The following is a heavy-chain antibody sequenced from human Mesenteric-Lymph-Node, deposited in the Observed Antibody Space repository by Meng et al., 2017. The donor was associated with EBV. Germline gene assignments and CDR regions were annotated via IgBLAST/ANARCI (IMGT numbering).Heavy chain of an antibody. V-gene: IGHV4-4*02. J-gene: IGHJ2*01. CDR3: ARGEIVRGEWYFDL. CDR1: GGSISSSNW. Sequence: DSGPGLVRPWGTLSLTCFVSGGSISSSNWWSWVRQSPGKGLEWIGEIYHGGSTNYNPSLKSRVTMSVDKSQNQFSLKLTSVTAADRAIYYCARGEIVRGEWYFDLWGRGTLVTVSS. CDR2: IYHGGST. D-gene: IGHD1-26*01.